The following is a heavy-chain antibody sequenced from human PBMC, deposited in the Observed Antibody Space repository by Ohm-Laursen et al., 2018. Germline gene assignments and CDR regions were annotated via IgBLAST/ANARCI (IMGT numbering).Heavy chain of an antibody. V-gene: IGHV4-59*01. CDR3: AREDLTGTVDY. CDR1: GGSISSYY. D-gene: IGHD1-20*01. J-gene: IGHJ4*02. Sequence: SQTLSLTCTVSGGSISSYYWSWIRQPPGKGLEWIGYIYYSGSTNYNPSLKSRVTISVDTSKNQFSLKLSSATAADTAVYYCAREDLTGTVDYWGQGTLVTVSS. CDR2: IYYSGST.